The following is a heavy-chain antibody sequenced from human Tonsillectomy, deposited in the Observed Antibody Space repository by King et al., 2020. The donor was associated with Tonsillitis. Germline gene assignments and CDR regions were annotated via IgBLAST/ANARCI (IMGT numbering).Heavy chain of an antibody. CDR1: GISFSSYG. CDR2: IWYDVSNK. CDR3: ARDRYCSTTPCYTGHYFDH. J-gene: IGHJ4*02. Sequence: VQLVESGGGVVQPGRSLRLSCAASGISFSSYGMHWVRQAPGKGLEWVAVIWYDVSNKYYADSVKGRFTISRDNSKNTLYLQMNSLRAEDTAVYYWARDRYCSTTPCYTGHYFDHWGQGTLVTVSS. D-gene: IGHD2-2*02. V-gene: IGHV3-33*01.